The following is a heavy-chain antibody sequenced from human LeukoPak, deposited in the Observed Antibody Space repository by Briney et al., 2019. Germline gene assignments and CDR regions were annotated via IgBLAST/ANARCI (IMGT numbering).Heavy chain of an antibody. Sequence: ASVKVSCKASGYTFTGYYMHWVRQAPGQGLEWVGCINPNSGGTNYAQKFQGRVTMTRDTSISTAYMELSRLRSDDTAVYYCARVWFGEEWFDPWGQGTLVTVSS. CDR3: ARVWFGEEWFDP. CDR1: GYTFTGYY. V-gene: IGHV1-2*02. D-gene: IGHD3-10*01. CDR2: INPNSGGT. J-gene: IGHJ5*02.